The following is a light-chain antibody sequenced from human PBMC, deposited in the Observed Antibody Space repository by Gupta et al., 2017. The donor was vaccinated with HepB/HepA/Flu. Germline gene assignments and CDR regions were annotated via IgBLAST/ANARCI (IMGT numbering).Light chain of an antibody. CDR2: NNN. CDR3: AAWDDSKNGLM. CDR1: SSNIGSNS. V-gene: IGLV1-44*01. J-gene: IGLJ3*02. Sequence: QSVLTQPPSASRTPGPRVTISCSGSSSNIGSNSVNWYQQPPGTAPRLVIYNNNRRPSGVPDRFSGAKYGTSAALAISGLQTEDEAGYYCAAWDDSKNGLMFGGGTKLTVL.